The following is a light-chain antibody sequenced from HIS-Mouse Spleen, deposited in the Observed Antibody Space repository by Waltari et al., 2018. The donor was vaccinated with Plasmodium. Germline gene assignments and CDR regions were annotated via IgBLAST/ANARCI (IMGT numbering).Light chain of an antibody. V-gene: IGLV2-23*01. CDR3: CSYAGSRMV. J-gene: IGLJ2*01. CDR1: SSAVGSYNL. Sequence: QSALTQPASVSGSPGQSIPISRTGTSSAVGSYNLVSWYHQHPGKAPKLTIYEGSQRPSGVSNRFSCSKSGNTASLTISGLQAEDEADYYCCSYAGSRMVFGGGTKLTVL. CDR2: EGS.